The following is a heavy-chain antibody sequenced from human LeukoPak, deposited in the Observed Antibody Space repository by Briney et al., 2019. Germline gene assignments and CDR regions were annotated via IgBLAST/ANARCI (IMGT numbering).Heavy chain of an antibody. V-gene: IGHV1-2*02. CDR1: GYTFTGYY. CDR2: INPNSGGT. J-gene: IGHJ5*02. Sequence: ASVKVSCKASGYTFTGYYMHWVRQAPGQGLEWMGWINPNSGGTNYAQKFQGRVTMTRDTSTSTVYMELSSLRSEDTAVYYCARDPVVVVPAAIRPLGWFDPWGQGTLVTVSS. D-gene: IGHD2-2*02. CDR3: ARDPVVVVPAAIRPLGWFDP.